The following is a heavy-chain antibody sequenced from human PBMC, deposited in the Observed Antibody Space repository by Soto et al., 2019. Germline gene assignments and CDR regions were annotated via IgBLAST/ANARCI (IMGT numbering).Heavy chain of an antibody. CDR2: ISPYDDNT. D-gene: IGHD3-22*01. CDR3: ARGGYYDSSGSRNYHYYGMDV. J-gene: IGHJ6*02. Sequence: QVQLVQSGGEAKKPGASVRVSCKTSGYSFTSYGISWVRQAPGQGLEWLGWISPYDDNTNYAQNLQGRVSMSTDTSTRTAYMELRSLRSDDTAVYYCARGGYYDSSGSRNYHYYGMDVWGQGTTITVS. V-gene: IGHV1-18*01. CDR1: GYSFTSYG.